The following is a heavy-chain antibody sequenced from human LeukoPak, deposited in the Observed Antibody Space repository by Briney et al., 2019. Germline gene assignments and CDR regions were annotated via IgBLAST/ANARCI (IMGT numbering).Heavy chain of an antibody. D-gene: IGHD3-9*01. Sequence: ASVKVSCKASGYTFTGYYMHWVRQAPGQGLEWMGWINPNSGGTNYAQKFQGRVTMTRDTSISTAYMELSRLRSDDTAVHFFAKQKTAYDILTGFDPWGQGTLVTVSS. J-gene: IGHJ5*02. CDR3: AKQKTAYDILTGFDP. CDR1: GYTFTGYY. V-gene: IGHV1-2*02. CDR2: INPNSGGT.